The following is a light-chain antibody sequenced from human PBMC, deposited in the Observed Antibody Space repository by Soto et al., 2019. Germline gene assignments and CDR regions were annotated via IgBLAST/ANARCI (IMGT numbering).Light chain of an antibody. CDR2: EVN. J-gene: IGLJ1*01. Sequence: QSVLTQPPSASGSLGQSVTISCTGTTSDVGGYEYVSWYQQHPGKAPKVLLYEVNKRPSGVPDRFSGSKSGNMASLTVSGLQAEDEADYYCNSYAGGNTFVFGSGTKVTVL. CDR3: NSYAGGNTFV. V-gene: IGLV2-8*01. CDR1: TSDVGGYEY.